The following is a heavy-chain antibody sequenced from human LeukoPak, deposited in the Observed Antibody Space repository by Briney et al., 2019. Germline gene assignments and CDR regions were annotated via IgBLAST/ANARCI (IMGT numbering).Heavy chain of an antibody. V-gene: IGHV3-48*03. CDR1: GFTFSSYE. CDR2: ISSSGGTI. D-gene: IGHD1-26*01. Sequence: PGGSLRLSCAASGFTFSSYEMNWVRQAPGKGLEWVSDISSSGGTIDYADSVKGRCSISRDNAKNSLYLHMNSLRAEDTAVYYCARDPYSGSYSAHYYYYMDVWGKGTTVTVSS. CDR3: ARDPYSGSYSAHYYYYMDV. J-gene: IGHJ6*03.